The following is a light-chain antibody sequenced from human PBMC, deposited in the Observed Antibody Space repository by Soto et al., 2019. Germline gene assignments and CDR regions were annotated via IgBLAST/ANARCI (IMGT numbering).Light chain of an antibody. V-gene: IGLV3-21*02. CDR1: TIGGKS. CDR3: HVWDSSSDHYV. J-gene: IGLJ1*01. Sequence: SYELTQPPSVSVAPGQTARITCGGNTIGGKSVHWYQQKPGQSPLLVVYDDSDRPSGFPDRFSGSNSGDTATLTIRRVEAGDEADYYRHVWDSSSDHYVFGTGTKVTVL. CDR2: DDS.